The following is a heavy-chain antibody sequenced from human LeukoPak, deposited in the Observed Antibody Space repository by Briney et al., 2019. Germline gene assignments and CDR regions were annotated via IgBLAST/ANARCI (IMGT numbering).Heavy chain of an antibody. CDR2: IHYSPST. V-gene: IGHV4-59*01. J-gene: IGHJ4*02. Sequence: AETLSLTCTVSGGSISRYYWKWVRQTRGERREGRGGIHYSPSTSYTPFLQSRLAMSVDTSKNPISLTMNSVTAADTATSSCARWAYFESSGYFVVDYWGQGALVPVSS. CDR3: ARWAYFESSGYFVVDY. D-gene: IGHD3-22*01. CDR1: GGSISRYY.